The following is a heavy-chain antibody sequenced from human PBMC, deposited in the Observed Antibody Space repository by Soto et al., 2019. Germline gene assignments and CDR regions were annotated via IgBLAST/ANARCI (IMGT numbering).Heavy chain of an antibody. CDR1: GGSISSGGYY. Sequence: QVQLQESGPGLVKPSQTLSLTCTVSGGSISSGGYYWSWIRQHPGKGLEWIGYIYYSGSTYYNPSLKGRVTISVDTSKNQFSLKLSSVTAADTAVYYCARIGFWSGYIDYWGQGTLVTVSS. V-gene: IGHV4-31*03. D-gene: IGHD3-3*01. CDR3: ARIGFWSGYIDY. CDR2: IYYSGST. J-gene: IGHJ4*02.